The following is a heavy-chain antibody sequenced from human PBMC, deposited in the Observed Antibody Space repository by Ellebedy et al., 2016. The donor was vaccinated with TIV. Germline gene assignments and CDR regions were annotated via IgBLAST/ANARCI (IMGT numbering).Heavy chain of an antibody. J-gene: IGHJ4*02. D-gene: IGHD3-10*01. V-gene: IGHV3-48*01. CDR2: ISSSSSTI. Sequence: GGSLRLXXAASGFTFSSYWMSWVRQAPGKGLEWVSYISSSSSTIYYADSVKGRFTISRDNAKNSLYLQMNSLTAADTAVYYCAGGKRRRLWFGELSLDYWGQGTLVTVSS. CDR3: AGGKRRRLWFGELSLDY. CDR1: GFTFSSYW.